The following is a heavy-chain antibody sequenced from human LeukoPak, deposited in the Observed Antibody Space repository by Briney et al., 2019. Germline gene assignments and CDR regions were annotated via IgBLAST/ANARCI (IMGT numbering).Heavy chain of an antibody. CDR3: ARSAAAKAPWDY. V-gene: IGHV3-30*01. J-gene: IGHJ4*02. D-gene: IGHD2-2*01. CDR1: GFTFSSYA. CDR2: ISYDGCNK. Sequence: PGGSLRLSCAASGFTFSSYAMHWVRQAPGKGLEWVAVISYDGCNKYYADSVKGRFTISRDNSKNTLYLQMNSLRAEDTAVYYCARSAAAKAPWDYWGQGTLVTVSS.